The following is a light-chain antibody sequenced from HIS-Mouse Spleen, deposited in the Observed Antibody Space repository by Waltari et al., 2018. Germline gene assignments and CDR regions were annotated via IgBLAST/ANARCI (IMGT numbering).Light chain of an antibody. J-gene: IGLJ3*02. V-gene: IGLV2-23*01. CDR1: SSDVGFYHF. Sequence: QSALTQPASVSGSLGQSITIPCTGTSSDVGFYHFFSSYQQHPGKPPKLMIYEGIKRPSGVSNRFSGSKSGNTASLTISGLQAEDEADYYCCSYAGSSTWVFGGGNKLTVL. CDR2: EGI. CDR3: CSYAGSSTWV.